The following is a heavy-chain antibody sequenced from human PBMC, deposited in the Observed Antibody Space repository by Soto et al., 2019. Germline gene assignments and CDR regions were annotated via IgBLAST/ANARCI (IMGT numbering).Heavy chain of an antibody. D-gene: IGHD2-2*01. Sequence: SETLSLTCTVSGGSLSTYYWSWIRQPPGKGLEWIGYIYYSGSTNFNPSLKSRVTMSVDTSKNQFSLRLSSVTAADTAVYYCAKEKISTSCCNWFDPWGQGTLVTVS. CDR3: AKEKISTSCCNWFDP. CDR1: GGSLSTYY. J-gene: IGHJ5*02. CDR2: IYYSGST. V-gene: IGHV4-59*12.